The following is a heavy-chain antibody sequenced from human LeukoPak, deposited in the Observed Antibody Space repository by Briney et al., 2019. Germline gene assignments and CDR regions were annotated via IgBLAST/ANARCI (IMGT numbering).Heavy chain of an antibody. D-gene: IGHD1-26*01. CDR1: GGSFSGYY. J-gene: IGHJ4*02. Sequence: KASETLSLTCAVYGGSFSGYYWSWIRQPPGKGLEWIGEINHSGSTNYNPSLKSRVTISVDTSKNQFSLKLSSVTAADTAVYYCARLRGGSYQYYFDYWGQGTLVTVSS. CDR3: ARLRGGSYQYYFDY. CDR2: INHSGST. V-gene: IGHV4-34*01.